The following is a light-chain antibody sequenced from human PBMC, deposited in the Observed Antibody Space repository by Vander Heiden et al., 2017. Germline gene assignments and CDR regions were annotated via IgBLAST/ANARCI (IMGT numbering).Light chain of an antibody. CDR2: DAS. Sequence: EIVLTQSPATLSLSPGERATLSCRASQSVSSYLAWYQRKPGQAPRLLIYDASNRANGIPDRFSGSGSGTDFTLTISSLEPEDFAVYYWQQCSNWWTFGQGTKVEIK. CDR1: QSVSSY. CDR3: QQCSNWWT. V-gene: IGKV3-11*01. J-gene: IGKJ1*01.